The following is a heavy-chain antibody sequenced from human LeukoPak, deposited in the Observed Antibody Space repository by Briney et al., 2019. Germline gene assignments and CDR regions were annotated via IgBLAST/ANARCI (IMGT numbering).Heavy chain of an antibody. CDR2: IIPFLTLT. CDR1: GDTFSNYP. V-gene: IGHV1-69*02. CDR3: ARSLNFASPMTFDY. D-gene: IGHD3-16*01. J-gene: IGHJ4*02. Sequence: SVKVSCKASGDTFSNYPINWVRQAPGQGLEWSGRIIPFLTLTNYAQNFQDRVTITADKSTSTAYMELSSLRSEDTAMYYCARSLNFASPMTFDYWGQGTLVTVSS.